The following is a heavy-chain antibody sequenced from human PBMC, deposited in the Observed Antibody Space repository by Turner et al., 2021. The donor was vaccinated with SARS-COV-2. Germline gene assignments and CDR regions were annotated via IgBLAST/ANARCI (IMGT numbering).Heavy chain of an antibody. D-gene: IGHD2-15*01. Sequence: EVQLLESGGGLIQPGGSLRLSCAASGFTVRSNYMSWVRQVPGKGLEWVSVIYSGGSTFDAVSVKGRFTISRDKSKNTLYLQMNSLRAEDTAVYYCARYLGGLRFDYWGQGTLVTVSS. CDR1: GFTVRSNY. J-gene: IGHJ4*02. CDR3: ARYLGGLRFDY. CDR2: IYSGGST. V-gene: IGHV3-53*01.